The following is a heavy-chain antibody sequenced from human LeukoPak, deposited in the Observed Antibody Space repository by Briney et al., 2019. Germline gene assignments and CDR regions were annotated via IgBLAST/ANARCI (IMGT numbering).Heavy chain of an antibody. V-gene: IGHV3-48*02. Sequence: GGSLRLSCAASGFIFSSYSMSWVRQAPGKGLEWISYISSSSVTMYYADSVKGRFTISRDNAKNSLYLQMNSLRDEDTAVYYCARDRNNYYYYGMDVWGQGTTVTVSS. CDR1: GFIFSSYS. CDR3: ARDRNNYYYYGMDV. D-gene: IGHD3-16*01. J-gene: IGHJ6*02. CDR2: ISSSSVTM.